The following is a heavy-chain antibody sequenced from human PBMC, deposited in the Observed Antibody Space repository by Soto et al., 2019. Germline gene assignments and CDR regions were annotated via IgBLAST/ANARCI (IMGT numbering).Heavy chain of an antibody. CDR3: ARDGGRHSGGIDY. J-gene: IGHJ4*02. CDR2: IIPIFGTA. V-gene: IGHV1-69*01. D-gene: IGHD1-26*01. CDR1: GGTFSSYS. Sequence: QVQLVQSGAEVKKPGSSVKVSCKASGGTFSSYSINWVRQAPGQGLEWMGEIIPIFGTANYAQKFQGRVTSTADESTSTAYVERSSLRSEDTAVYYCARDGGRHSGGIDYWGQGTLVTVSS.